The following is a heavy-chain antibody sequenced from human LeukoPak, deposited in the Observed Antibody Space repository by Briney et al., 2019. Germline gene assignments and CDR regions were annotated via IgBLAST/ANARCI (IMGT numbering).Heavy chain of an antibody. D-gene: IGHD6-19*01. J-gene: IGHJ4*02. CDR3: ARYSGWYGSDY. CDR2: IYTGVST. Sequence: SQTLSLTCTVSGGSISSGSYYWSWIRQPAGKGLEWIGRIYTGVSTNYNPSLKSRVTISVDTSKNQCSLKLSSVTAADTAVYYCARYSGWYGSDYWGQGTLVTVSS. V-gene: IGHV4-61*02. CDR1: GGSISSGSYY.